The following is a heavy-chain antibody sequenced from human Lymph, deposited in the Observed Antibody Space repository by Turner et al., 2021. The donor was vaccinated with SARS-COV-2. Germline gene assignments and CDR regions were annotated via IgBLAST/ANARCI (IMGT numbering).Heavy chain of an antibody. CDR3: ARQTVNNWVDP. V-gene: IGHV4-59*01. Sequence: QVQLQESCPRLVKPLETLSLTCTVSGGSMNNNYWSWSRQPPGKRLEWIGFIFYRGSTNDNPSLKSRVTISVDTSENQFSLKLTSVTAADTAIYYCARQTVNNWVDPWGQGTLVTVSS. CDR1: GGSMNNNY. CDR2: IFYRGST. J-gene: IGHJ5*02. D-gene: IGHD2-21*02.